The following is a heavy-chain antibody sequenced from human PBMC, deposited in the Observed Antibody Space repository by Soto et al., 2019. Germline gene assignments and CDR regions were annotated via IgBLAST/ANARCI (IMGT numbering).Heavy chain of an antibody. D-gene: IGHD5-12*01. V-gene: IGHV1-69*13. CDR2: IIPIFGTA. CDR1: GGTFSSYA. CDR3: ARELKVDIVATIMEGYYYYGMDV. J-gene: IGHJ6*02. Sequence: ASVKVSCKASGGTFSSYAISWVRQAPGQGLEWMGGIIPIFGTANYAQKFQGRVTITADESTSTAYMELSSLRSEDTAVYYCARELKVDIVATIMEGYYYYGMDVWGQGTTVTVSS.